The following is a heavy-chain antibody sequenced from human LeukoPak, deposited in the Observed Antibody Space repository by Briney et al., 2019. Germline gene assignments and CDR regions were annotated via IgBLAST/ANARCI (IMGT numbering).Heavy chain of an antibody. CDR1: GFNFNNYW. CDR2: IKQDGNEK. Sequence: GGSLRLSCAASGFNFNNYWMTWVRQAPGKGLEWVANIKQDGNEKYYVDSVKGRFTISRDNSKNSLYLQMNSLRADDTAVYYCARNPLAAGTSYMDVWGKGTTVTISS. V-gene: IGHV3-7*03. D-gene: IGHD6-13*01. J-gene: IGHJ6*03. CDR3: ARNPLAAGTSYMDV.